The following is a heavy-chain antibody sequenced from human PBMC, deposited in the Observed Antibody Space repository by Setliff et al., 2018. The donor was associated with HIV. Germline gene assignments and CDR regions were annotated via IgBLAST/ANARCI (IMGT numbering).Heavy chain of an antibody. J-gene: IGHJ4*02. Sequence: SETLSLTCTVSGGSISSSSYYWGWIRQPPGKGLEWIGSIYYSGSTYYNPSLKTRVTISADTSKNQFSLKLSSVTAADTAVYYCASLTTDRFLEWLFVYWGQGTLVTVSS. D-gene: IGHD3-3*01. CDR2: IYYSGST. CDR3: ASLTTDRFLEWLFVY. CDR1: GGSISSSSYY. V-gene: IGHV4-39*01.